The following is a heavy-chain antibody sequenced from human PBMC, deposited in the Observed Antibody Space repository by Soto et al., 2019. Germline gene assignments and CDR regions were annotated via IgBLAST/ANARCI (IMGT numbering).Heavy chain of an antibody. CDR2: ISSSSSTI. CDR3: ARDKLEVTQIPLDY. CDR1: GFTFSSYS. D-gene: IGHD4-4*01. Sequence: EVQLVESGGGLVQPGGSLRLSCAASGFTFSSYSMNWVRQAPGKGLEWVSYISSSSSTIYYADSVKGRFTISRDNAKNSLYLQMNSLRDEDTAVYYCARDKLEVTQIPLDYWGQGTLVTVSS. J-gene: IGHJ4*02. V-gene: IGHV3-48*02.